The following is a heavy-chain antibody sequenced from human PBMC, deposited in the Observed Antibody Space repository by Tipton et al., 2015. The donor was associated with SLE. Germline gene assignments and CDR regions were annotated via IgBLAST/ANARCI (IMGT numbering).Heavy chain of an antibody. CDR1: GGSISSSSYY. CDR3: ARLGSRAANIGY. D-gene: IGHD6-6*01. V-gene: IGHV4-39*07. CDR2: IYYSGST. J-gene: IGHJ4*02. Sequence: TLSLTCTVSGGSISSSSYYWGWIRQPPGKGLEWIGSIYYSGSTNYNPSLKSRVTISVDTSKNQFSLKLSSVTAADTAVYHCARLGSRAANIGYWGQGTQVTVSS.